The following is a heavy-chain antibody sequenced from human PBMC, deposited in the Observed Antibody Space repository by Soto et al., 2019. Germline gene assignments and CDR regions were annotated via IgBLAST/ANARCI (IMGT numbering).Heavy chain of an antibody. CDR3: ARRLAEYYYDSSGYSP. J-gene: IGHJ5*02. Sequence: ASVKVSCKASGYTFTSYGISWVRQAPGQGLEWMGWISAYNGNTNYAQKLQGRVTMTTDTSTSTAYMELRSLRSDDTAVYYCARRLAEYYYDSSGYSPWGQGTLVTVSS. CDR1: GYTFTSYG. D-gene: IGHD3-22*01. V-gene: IGHV1-18*01. CDR2: ISAYNGNT.